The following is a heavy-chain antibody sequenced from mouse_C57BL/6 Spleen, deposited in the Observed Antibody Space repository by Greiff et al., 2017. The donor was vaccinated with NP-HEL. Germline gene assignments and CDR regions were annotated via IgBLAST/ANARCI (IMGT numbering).Heavy chain of an antibody. J-gene: IGHJ2*01. CDR1: GFNIKDDY. V-gene: IGHV14-4*01. CDR3: TTGGAYSNFFDY. D-gene: IGHD2-5*01. CDR2: IDPENGDT. Sequence: EVKLQQSGAELVRPGASVKLSCTASGFNIKDDYMHWVKQRPEQGLEWIGWIDPENGDTEYASKVQGKATITADTSSNTAYLQLSSLTSEDTAVYYCTTGGAYSNFFDYWGQGTTLTVSS.